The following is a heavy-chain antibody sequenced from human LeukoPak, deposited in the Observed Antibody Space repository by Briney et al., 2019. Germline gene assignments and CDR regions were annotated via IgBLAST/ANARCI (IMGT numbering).Heavy chain of an antibody. CDR3: ARDAYSSSSFDY. D-gene: IGHD6-19*01. V-gene: IGHV3-21*01. CDR2: ITSSSNYI. CDR1: GFIFSSYT. Sequence: GGSLRLSCAAFGFIFSSYTMNWVRQAPGKGLEWVSSITSSSNYIYYADSVKGRFTISRDNAKNSLFLQMNSLRSEDTAVYYCARDAYSSSSFDYWGQGTLVTVSS. J-gene: IGHJ4*02.